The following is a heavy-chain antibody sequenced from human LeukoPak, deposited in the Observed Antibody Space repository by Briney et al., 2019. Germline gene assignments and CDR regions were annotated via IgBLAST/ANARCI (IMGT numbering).Heavy chain of an antibody. V-gene: IGHV4-39*01. CDR1: GGSISSSSYY. CDR2: FYYTGST. Sequence: SETLSLTCTFSGGSISSSSYYWGWIRQPPGKGLEWIGSFYYTGSTYYNPSLKSRVTIFEDTSKNQFSLKLRSVTAADTAVYYCARPSTIFVAGAFDIWGQGTMVTVSS. CDR3: ARPSTIFVAGAFDI. D-gene: IGHD3-3*01. J-gene: IGHJ3*02.